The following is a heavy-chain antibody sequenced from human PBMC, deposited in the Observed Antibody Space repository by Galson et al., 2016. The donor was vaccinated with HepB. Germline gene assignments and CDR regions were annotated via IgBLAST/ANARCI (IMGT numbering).Heavy chain of an antibody. V-gene: IGHV3-23*01. J-gene: IGHJ5*02. CDR3: ARDREDTAMISHAVDH. Sequence: SLRLSCAASGFTFHFFAMGWVRQTPEKGLEWVSAITGSGVTTYYADSVKGRFTVSRDNSKNTLYLEMHSLRAEDTAIYYCARDREDTAMISHAVDHWGQGILVIVSS. CDR2: ITGSGVTT. CDR1: GFTFHFFA. D-gene: IGHD5-18*01.